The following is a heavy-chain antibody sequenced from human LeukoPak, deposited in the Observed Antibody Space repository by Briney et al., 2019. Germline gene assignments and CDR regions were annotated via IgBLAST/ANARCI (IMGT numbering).Heavy chain of an antibody. V-gene: IGHV3-23*01. D-gene: IGHD3-22*01. J-gene: IGHJ4*02. Sequence: GGSLRLSCAASGFTFRTYAMTWVRQAPGKGLEWVSAISNSGGSTYYADSVRGRFTISRDNSKNTLYLQMNSLRAEDTAVYYCAKARITMIVVLWGQGTLVTVSS. CDR1: GFTFRTYA. CDR3: AKARITMIVVL. CDR2: ISNSGGST.